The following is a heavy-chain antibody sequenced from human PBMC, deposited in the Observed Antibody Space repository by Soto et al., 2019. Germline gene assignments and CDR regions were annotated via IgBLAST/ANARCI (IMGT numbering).Heavy chain of an antibody. Sequence: PSETLSLTCTVSGGSVSSGSYYWSWIRQPAGKGLEWIGRIYTSGSTNYNPSLKSRVTMSVDTSKNQFSLKLSSVTAADTAVYYCAGSRYCSSTTCYFFDYWGQGALVTVSS. V-gene: IGHV4-61*02. CDR1: GGSVSSGSYY. J-gene: IGHJ4*02. CDR3: AGSRYCSSTTCYFFDY. D-gene: IGHD2-2*01. CDR2: IYTSGST.